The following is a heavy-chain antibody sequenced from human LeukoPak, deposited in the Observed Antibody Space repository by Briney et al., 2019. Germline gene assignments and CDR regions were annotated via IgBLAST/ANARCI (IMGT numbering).Heavy chain of an antibody. J-gene: IGHJ3*02. CDR1: GYSISSVYY. CDR2: IYHSGST. V-gene: IGHV4-38-2*02. CDR3: ARDGQYSGSYPDAFDI. D-gene: IGHD1-26*01. Sequence: SETLSLTCTVSGYSISSVYYWGWIRQPPGKGLEWIGSIYHSGSTYYNPSLKSRVTISVDTPKNQFSLKLSSVTAADTAVYYCARDGQYSGSYPDAFDIWGQGTMVTVSS.